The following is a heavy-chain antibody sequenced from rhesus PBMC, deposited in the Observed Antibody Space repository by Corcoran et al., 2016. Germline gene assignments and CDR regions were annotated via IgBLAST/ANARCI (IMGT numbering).Heavy chain of an antibody. CDR3: ARRGYSSGWYQLDV. Sequence: QVQLQESGPGVAKPSVTLSLTCAVSGGSISGGYDWCWMRQPPGKRLAWIRYIYCSNGSTNYNPSLKNRVTISKDASKNQFSLKLSSVTAADTAVYYCARRGYSSGWYQLDVWGRGVLVTVSS. V-gene: IGHV4-76*01. CDR1: GGSISGGYD. J-gene: IGHJ5-2*02. CDR2: IYCSNGST. D-gene: IGHD6-31*01.